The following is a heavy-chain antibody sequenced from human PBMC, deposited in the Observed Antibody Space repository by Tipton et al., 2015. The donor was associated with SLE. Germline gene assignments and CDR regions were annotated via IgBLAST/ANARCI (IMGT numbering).Heavy chain of an antibody. J-gene: IGHJ3*02. Sequence: TLSLTCTVSGGSISSYYWSWIRQPPGKGLEWIAYVYYSGITKYNPSLKSRVTISLDTSKKQFSLTVTSVTAADTAVYYCARRGWVDAFDIWGQGTMVIVSS. CDR1: GGSISSYY. V-gene: IGHV4-59*01. CDR3: ARRGWVDAFDI. D-gene: IGHD6-19*01. CDR2: VYYSGIT.